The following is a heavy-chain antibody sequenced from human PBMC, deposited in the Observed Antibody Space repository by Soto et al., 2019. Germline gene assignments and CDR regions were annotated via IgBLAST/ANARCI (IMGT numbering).Heavy chain of an antibody. V-gene: IGHV1-2*02. CDR3: ARDLYGDSYDAFDI. D-gene: IGHD4-17*01. Sequence: ASVKVSCKASGYTFTGYYMHWVRQAPGQGLEWMGWINPNSGGTNYAQKFQGRVTMARDTSISTAYMELSRLRSDDTAVYYCARDLYGDSYDAFDIWGQGTMVTVSS. CDR2: INPNSGGT. J-gene: IGHJ3*02. CDR1: GYTFTGYY.